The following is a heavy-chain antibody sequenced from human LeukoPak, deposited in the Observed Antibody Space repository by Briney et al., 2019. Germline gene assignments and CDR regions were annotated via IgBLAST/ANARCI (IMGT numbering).Heavy chain of an antibody. V-gene: IGHV5-51*01. CDR1: GYTFTGYY. CDR2: IYPGDSDT. J-gene: IGHJ6*03. Sequence: ASVKVSCKASGYTFTGYYMHWVRQAPGQGVEWMGIIYPGDSDTRYSPSFQGQVTISADKSISTAYLQWSSLKASDTAMYYCARLFTLTDYYNFYYMDVWGKGTTVTISS. CDR3: ARLFTLTDYYNFYYMDV. D-gene: IGHD2-21*01.